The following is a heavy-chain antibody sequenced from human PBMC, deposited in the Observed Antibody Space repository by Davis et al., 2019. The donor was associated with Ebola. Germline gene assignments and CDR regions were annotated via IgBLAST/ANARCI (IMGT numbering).Heavy chain of an antibody. CDR2: MYFGGNT. CDR1: GVSISSLINY. V-gene: IGHV4-39*02. J-gene: IGHJ6*04. D-gene: IGHD4-17*01. CDR3: ARDRRVLDDGDWYSYYGMDV. Sequence: PSETLSLTCTVSGVSISSLINYWGWIRQPPGKGLEWIATMYFGGNTYYHPSLRSRVTISIDTSKNQLSLKLSSVTAADTAVYYCARDRRVLDDGDWYSYYGMDVWGKGTTVTVSS.